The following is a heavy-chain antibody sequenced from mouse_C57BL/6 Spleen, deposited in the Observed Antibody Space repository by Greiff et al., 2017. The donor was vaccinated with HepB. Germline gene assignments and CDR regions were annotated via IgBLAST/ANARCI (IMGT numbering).Heavy chain of an antibody. V-gene: IGHV1-61*01. Sequence: QVQLQQPGAELVRPGSSVKLSCKASGYTFTSYWMDWVKQRPGQGLEWIGNIYPSDSETHYNQKFKDKATLTVDKSSSTAYMQLSSLTSEDSAVYYCARPTGDAMDYWGQGTSVTVSS. D-gene: IGHD4-1*02. CDR1: GYTFTSYW. CDR2: IYPSDSET. J-gene: IGHJ4*01. CDR3: ARPTGDAMDY.